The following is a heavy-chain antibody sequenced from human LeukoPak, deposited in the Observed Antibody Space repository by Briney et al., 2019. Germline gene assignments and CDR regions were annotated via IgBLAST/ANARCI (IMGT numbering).Heavy chain of an antibody. V-gene: IGHV1-2*02. D-gene: IGHD5-12*01. CDR2: INPNSGGT. Sequence: ASVKVSCKASGYTFTGYYMHWVRQAPGQGLEWMGWINPNSGGTNYAQKFQGRVTMTRDTSISTAYMELSRLRSDDTAVYYCARVTRGYSGYPKKYYFDYWGQGTLVTVSS. CDR1: GYTFTGYY. J-gene: IGHJ4*02. CDR3: ARVTRGYSGYPKKYYFDY.